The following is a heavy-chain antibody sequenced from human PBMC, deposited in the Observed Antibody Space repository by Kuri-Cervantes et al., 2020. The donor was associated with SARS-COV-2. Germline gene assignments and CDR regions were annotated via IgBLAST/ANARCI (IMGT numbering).Heavy chain of an antibody. D-gene: IGHD6-13*01. J-gene: IGHJ4*02. CDR2: ISSSSSYT. V-gene: IGHV3-11*06. Sequence: GESLKISCAASGFTFSDYYMSWIRQAPGKGLEWVSYISSSSSYTNYADSVKGRFTISRDNAKNSLYLQMNSLRAEDTAVYYCARHLYSSSFTNPDYWGQGTLVTVSS. CDR3: ARHLYSSSFTNPDY. CDR1: GFTFSDYY.